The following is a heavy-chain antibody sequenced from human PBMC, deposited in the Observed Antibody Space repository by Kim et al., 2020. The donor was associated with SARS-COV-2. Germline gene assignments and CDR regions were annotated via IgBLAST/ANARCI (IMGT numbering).Heavy chain of an antibody. V-gene: IGHV3-33*05. CDR3: ASHAPLYCSSTSCPDFQ. CDR1: GFTFSSYG. Sequence: GGSLRLSCAASGFTFSSYGMHWVRQAPGKGLEWVAVISYDGSNKYYADSVKGRFTISRDNSKNTLYLQMNSLRAEDTAVYYCASHAPLYCSSTSCPDFQ. D-gene: IGHD2-2*01. J-gene: IGHJ1*01. CDR2: ISYDGSNK.